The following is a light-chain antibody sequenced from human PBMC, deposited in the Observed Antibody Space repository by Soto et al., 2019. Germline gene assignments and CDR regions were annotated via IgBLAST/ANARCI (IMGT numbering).Light chain of an antibody. Sequence: QSVLTQPPSASGTPGQRVTISCSGSSSNIGSNFVYWYQQFPGTAPKLLIYSNNQRPSGVPDRFSGSKSGTSASLAISGLQSEDEADYYCAAWDDSLNGWVFGGGTKLTVL. J-gene: IGLJ3*02. V-gene: IGLV1-44*01. CDR2: SNN. CDR1: SSNIGSNF. CDR3: AAWDDSLNGWV.